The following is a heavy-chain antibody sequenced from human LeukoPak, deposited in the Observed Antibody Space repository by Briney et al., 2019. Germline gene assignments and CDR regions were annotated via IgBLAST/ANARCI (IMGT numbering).Heavy chain of an antibody. Sequence: GGSLRLSCAASGFTVSSNYMSWVRQAPGKGLEWVSAISGSGGSTYYADSVKGRFTISRDNSKNTLYLQMNSLRAEDTAVYYCAKDTLSGYVRSGAFDIWGQGTMVTVSS. J-gene: IGHJ3*02. V-gene: IGHV3-23*01. CDR1: GFTVSSNY. CDR3: AKDTLSGYVRSGAFDI. D-gene: IGHD3-22*01. CDR2: ISGSGGST.